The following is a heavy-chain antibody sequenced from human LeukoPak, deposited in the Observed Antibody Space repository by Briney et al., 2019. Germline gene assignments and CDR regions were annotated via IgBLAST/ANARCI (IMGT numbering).Heavy chain of an antibody. D-gene: IGHD3-10*01. V-gene: IGHV1-3*01. J-gene: IGHJ5*02. CDR1: GYTFTSYA. Sequence: ASVKVSCKASGYTFTSYAMHWVRQAPGQRLEWMGWINAGNGNTKYSQKFQGRVTITRDTSASTVYMELSSLRSEDTAVYYCARVRKNSANYGSGSQGDNWFDPWGQGTLVTVSS. CDR2: INAGNGNT. CDR3: ARVRKNSANYGSGSQGDNWFDP.